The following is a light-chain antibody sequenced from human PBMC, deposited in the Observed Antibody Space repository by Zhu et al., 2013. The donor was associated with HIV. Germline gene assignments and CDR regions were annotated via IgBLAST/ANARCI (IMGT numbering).Light chain of an antibody. CDR3: QQYNGYST. J-gene: IGKJ1*01. V-gene: IGKV3-11*01. CDR1: QSVSGF. CDR2: DVS. Sequence: EIVLTQSPATLSLSPGERATLSCRASQSVSGFLAWYQQKPGQAPRLLMYDVSNRATGIPVRFSGSGSGTDFTLTISGLQPADFGTYYCQQYNGYSTFGQGTKVEIK.